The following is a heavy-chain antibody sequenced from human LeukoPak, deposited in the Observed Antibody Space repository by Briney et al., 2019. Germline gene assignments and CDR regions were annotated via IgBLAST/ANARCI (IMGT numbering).Heavy chain of an antibody. D-gene: IGHD3-10*01. J-gene: IGHJ4*02. CDR1: GYPFSGYY. V-gene: IGHV1-2*02. CDR2: INPESGAT. CDR3: ARENLNYYGSGSYLY. Sequence: GASVQVSCKASGYPFSGYYIHWVRQGPGQGLEWLGWINPESGATKYAQRFEGRVTLTRDTPVTTVHMELSGLRYDDSAVYYCARENLNYYGSGSYLYWGQGSQVTVSS.